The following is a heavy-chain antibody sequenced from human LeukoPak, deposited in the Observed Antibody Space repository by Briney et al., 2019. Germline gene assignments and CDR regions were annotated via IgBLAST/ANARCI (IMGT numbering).Heavy chain of an antibody. CDR3: ARDPPDYYDSSGPTYWYFDL. CDR2: IKQDGSEK. CDR1: GFTFSSYW. Sequence: GGSLRLSCAASGFTFSSYWMSWVRQAPGKGLEWVANIKQDGSEKYYVDSVKGRFTISGDNAKNSLYLQMNSLRAEDTAVYYCARDPPDYYDSSGPTYWYFDLWGRGTLVTVSS. J-gene: IGHJ2*01. V-gene: IGHV3-7*01. D-gene: IGHD3-22*01.